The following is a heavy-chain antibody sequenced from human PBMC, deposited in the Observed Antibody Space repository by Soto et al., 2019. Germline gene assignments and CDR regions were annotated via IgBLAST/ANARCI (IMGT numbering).Heavy chain of an antibody. CDR1: GFTFDDYT. D-gene: IGHD6-19*01. Sequence: GGSLRLSCAASGFTFDDYTMHWVRQAPGKGLEWVSLISWDGGSTYYADSVKGRFTISRDNSKNSLYLQMNSLRTEDTDLYYCAKEGIAVAGTHDAFDIWGQGTMVTVSS. V-gene: IGHV3-43*01. J-gene: IGHJ3*02. CDR3: AKEGIAVAGTHDAFDI. CDR2: ISWDGGST.